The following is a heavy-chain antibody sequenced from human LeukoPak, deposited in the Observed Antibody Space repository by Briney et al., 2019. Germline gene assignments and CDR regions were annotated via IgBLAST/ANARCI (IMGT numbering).Heavy chain of an antibody. V-gene: IGHV3-23*01. Sequence: PGGSLRLSCAASGFTFRSYAMSWVRQAPGKGLEWVSAISGTGVTTYYADSVKGRFTISRDNSKNTLYLQMNSLRAEDTAVYYCAKGEDGYYYYGMDVWGQGTTVTVSS. CDR3: AKGEDGYYYYGMDV. CDR1: GFTFRSYA. CDR2: ISGTGVTT. J-gene: IGHJ6*02. D-gene: IGHD5-24*01.